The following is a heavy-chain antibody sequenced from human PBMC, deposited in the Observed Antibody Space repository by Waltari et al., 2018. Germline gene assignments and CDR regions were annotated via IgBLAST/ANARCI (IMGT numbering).Heavy chain of an antibody. CDR2: INQWGNT. CDR3: ARNKTRGAFDY. D-gene: IGHD1-26*01. J-gene: IGHJ4*02. Sequence: QVQLQQWGASLLKPSETLSLTCGASGGSLSGSYWSWIRQPPGKGLQWIGEINQWGNTNYNPSLRSRLTMSVHTSRAEFSMRLISVNAADTAIYYRARNKTRGAFDYWGQGILVIVSS. CDR1: GGSLSGSY. V-gene: IGHV4-34*01.